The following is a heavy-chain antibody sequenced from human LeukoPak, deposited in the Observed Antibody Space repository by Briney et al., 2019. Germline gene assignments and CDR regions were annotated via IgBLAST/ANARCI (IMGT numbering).Heavy chain of an antibody. CDR2: MNPNSGNT. V-gene: IGHV1-8*01. D-gene: IGHD3-3*01. CDR1: GYTFTSYD. J-gene: IGHJ4*02. CDR3: ARVSTYYDFWSAPRPLYYSDY. Sequence: GASVKVSCKASGYTFTSYDINWVRQATGQGLEWMGWMNPNSGNTGYAQKFQGRVTMTRNTSISTAYMELSSLRSEDTAVYYCARVSTYYDFWSAPRPLYYSDYWGQGTLVTVSS.